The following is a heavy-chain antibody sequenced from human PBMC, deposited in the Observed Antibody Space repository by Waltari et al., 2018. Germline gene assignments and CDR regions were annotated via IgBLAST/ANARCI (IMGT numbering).Heavy chain of an antibody. CDR3: ARKGGRGYTYGPFYYDS. D-gene: IGHD5-18*01. J-gene: IGHJ4*02. CDR2: INSDGSSI. CDR1: RFLFRDSW. Sequence: EVQLVEGGGDIVQPGGSLGLSCAAFRFLFRDSWLPWVRQVPGTGLVWVSRINSDGSSISYSDSVKGRFTISRDNSKNMLYLQLNSLRAEDTAVYYCARKGGRGYTYGPFYYDSWGQGTLVTVSS. V-gene: IGHV3-74*01.